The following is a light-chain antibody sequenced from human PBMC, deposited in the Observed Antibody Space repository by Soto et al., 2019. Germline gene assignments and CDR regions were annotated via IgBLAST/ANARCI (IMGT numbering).Light chain of an antibody. CDR1: SSDVGGYKY. CDR2: DVS. J-gene: IGLJ1*01. V-gene: IGLV2-11*01. Sequence: QSALTQPRSVSGSPGQSVTISCTGTSSDVGGYKYVSWYQHYPGKAPKLMIYDVSKRPSGVPDRFSGSKSGNTSSLTISGLQAEDEADYYCCSYAGSYTYVFGTGTKLTVL. CDR3: CSYAGSYTYV.